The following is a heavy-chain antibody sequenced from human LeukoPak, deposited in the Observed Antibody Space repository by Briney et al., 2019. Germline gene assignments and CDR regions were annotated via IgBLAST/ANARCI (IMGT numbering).Heavy chain of an antibody. CDR3: ARDPYSGSYGNYYYYFMDV. D-gene: IGHD1-26*01. Sequence: GGSLRLSCAASGFTFSSYSMNWVRQAPGKGLEWVSSISSSSSYIYYADSVKGRFTISRDNAKNSLYLQMHSLRAEDTAVYYCARDPYSGSYGNYYYYFMDVWGKGTTVTISS. J-gene: IGHJ6*03. V-gene: IGHV3-21*01. CDR2: ISSSSSYI. CDR1: GFTFSSYS.